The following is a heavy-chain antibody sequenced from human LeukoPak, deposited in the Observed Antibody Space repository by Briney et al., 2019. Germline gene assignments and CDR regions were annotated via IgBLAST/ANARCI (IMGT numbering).Heavy chain of an antibody. J-gene: IGHJ4*02. CDR3: ARDQGYYYDSSGYYDY. CDR1: GFTFSSYS. CDR2: ISSSSSYI. D-gene: IGHD3-22*01. Sequence: GGSLRLSCAASGFTFSSYSMKWVRQGPGKGLEWGSSISSSSSYIYYADSVKGRFTISRDNAKNSLYLQMNSLRAEDTAVYYCARDQGYYYDSSGYYDYWGQGTLVTVSS. V-gene: IGHV3-21*01.